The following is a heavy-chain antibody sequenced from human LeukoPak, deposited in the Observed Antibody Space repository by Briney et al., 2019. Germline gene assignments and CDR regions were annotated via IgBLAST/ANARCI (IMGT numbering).Heavy chain of an antibody. V-gene: IGHV3-30-3*01. CDR2: ISYDGNYN. Sequence: PGTSLRLSCAASGLTFSDHAMHWVRQAPGKGLEWLGVISYDGNYNHYADSVKGRFTVSRDNSKNTVYLHMSSLKPEDTAVYYCARDLGSYGWGNHFDYWGQGTLVTV. CDR1: GLTFSDHA. J-gene: IGHJ4*02. CDR3: ARDLGSYGWGNHFDY. D-gene: IGHD3-16*01.